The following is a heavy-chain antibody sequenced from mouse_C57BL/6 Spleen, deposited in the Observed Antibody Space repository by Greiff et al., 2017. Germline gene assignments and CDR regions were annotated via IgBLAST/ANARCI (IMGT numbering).Heavy chain of an antibody. CDR2: IYPGDGDT. J-gene: IGHJ1*03. CDR1: GYAFSSYW. CDR3: ARSLYDGSHGYFDV. V-gene: IGHV1-80*01. Sequence: QVQLQQSGAELVKPGASVKISCKASGYAFSSYWMNWVKQRPGKGLEWIGQIYPGDGDTNYNGKFKGKATLTADKSSSTAYMQLSSLTAEDSAVYFGARSLYDGSHGYFDVWGTGTTVTVAS. D-gene: IGHD1-1*01.